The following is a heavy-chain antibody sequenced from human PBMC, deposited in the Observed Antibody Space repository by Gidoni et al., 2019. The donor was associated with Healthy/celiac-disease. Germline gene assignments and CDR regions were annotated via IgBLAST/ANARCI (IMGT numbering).Heavy chain of an antibody. CDR2: INHSGST. J-gene: IGHJ4*02. V-gene: IGHV4-34*01. D-gene: IGHD2-2*02. Sequence: QVQLQQWGAGLLKPSETLSRNCAVYGGSLSGYYWSWIRQPPGKGLEWIGEINHSGSTNYNPSLKSRVTISVDTSKNQFSLKLSSVTAADTAVYYCARVRYCSSTSCYTVDYWGQGTLVTVSS. CDR3: ARVRYCSSTSCYTVDY. CDR1: GGSLSGYY.